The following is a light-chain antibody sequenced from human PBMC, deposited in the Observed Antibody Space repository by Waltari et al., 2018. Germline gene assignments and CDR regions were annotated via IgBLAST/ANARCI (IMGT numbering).Light chain of an antibody. CDR3: GTWDGSLRGWV. V-gene: IGLV1-51*02. Sequence: QSVLPQPPSVSAAPGQKVTISSSEHSFAMENSFSSWYQHLPGTAPKPPTYENNKRPSGIPDRLSGSKSGTSATLDISGLQIGDEADYYCGTWDGSLRGWVFGGGTKLTVL. J-gene: IGLJ3*02. CDR2: ENN. CDR1: SFAMENSF.